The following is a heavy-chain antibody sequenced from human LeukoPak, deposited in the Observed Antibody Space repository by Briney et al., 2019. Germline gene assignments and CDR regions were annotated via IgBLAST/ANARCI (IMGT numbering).Heavy chain of an antibody. CDR1: GFTFSSYG. CDR2: IQYNGSNK. Sequence: GGSLRLSCAASGFTFSSYGIHWVRQAPGKGLEWVTFIQYNGSNKYYADSVKGRFAISRDNSKNTLYLQMNSLRAEDTAVYYCAKDFALLGYCSGGTCHAGDSWGQGTLVTVSS. J-gene: IGHJ4*02. CDR3: AKDFALLGYCSGGTCHAGDS. V-gene: IGHV3-30*02. D-gene: IGHD2-15*01.